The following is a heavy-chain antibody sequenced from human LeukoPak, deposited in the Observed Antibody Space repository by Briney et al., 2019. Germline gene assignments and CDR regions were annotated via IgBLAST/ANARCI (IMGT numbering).Heavy chain of an antibody. D-gene: IGHD4-11*01. Sequence: GGSLRLSCVASGLTFSTYAMNWIRQAPGKGLEWVANVQHIGGETYYVDSVKGRFTISRDNTKNSVYLQMNSLGADDTAVYYCATYSILNAREFRYWGQGTLVTVTS. CDR3: ATYSILNAREFRY. CDR1: GLTFSTYA. J-gene: IGHJ1*01. CDR2: VQHIGGET. V-gene: IGHV3-7*01.